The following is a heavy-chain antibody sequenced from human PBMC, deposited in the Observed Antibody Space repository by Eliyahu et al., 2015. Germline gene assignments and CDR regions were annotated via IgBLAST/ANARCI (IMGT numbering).Heavy chain of an antibody. CDR2: IHYSGXT. CDR3: AAWLSSGIYWRHGFDS. J-gene: IGHJ5*01. D-gene: IGHD1-26*01. Sequence: QVQLQESGPGLVKPSETLSLTCTXXGGXIXTYYWSWIRQPPGXGPEWIGYIHYSGXTNYNSSLKSRVTISVDTSKNQFSLKLYSVTAADTAVYYCAAWLSSGIYWRHGFDSWGQGTLVTVSS. V-gene: IGHV4-59*01. CDR1: GGXIXTYY.